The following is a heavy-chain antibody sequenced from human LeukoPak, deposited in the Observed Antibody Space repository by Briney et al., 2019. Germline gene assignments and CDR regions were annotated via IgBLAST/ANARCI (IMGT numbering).Heavy chain of an antibody. CDR3: GRATGIDY. Sequence: GGSLRLSCAASGFTFSSYWMHWVRQAPGKGQVWVSRINSDGSSTSYADSVKGRFTISRDNAKNTLYLQMNSLRAEDTAVYYCGRATGIDYWGQGTLVTVSS. CDR2: INSDGSST. J-gene: IGHJ4*02. V-gene: IGHV3-74*01. D-gene: IGHD1-1*01. CDR1: GFTFSSYW.